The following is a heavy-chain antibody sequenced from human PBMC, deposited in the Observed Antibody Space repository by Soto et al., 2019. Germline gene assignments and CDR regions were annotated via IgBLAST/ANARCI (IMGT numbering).Heavy chain of an antibody. J-gene: IGHJ4*02. D-gene: IGHD2-2*01. CDR2: ISYDGSNK. CDR3: ARDDSGVVVPAAMGWYFDY. CDR1: GFTFSSYA. V-gene: IGHV3-30*04. Sequence: GGSLRLSCAASGFTFSSYAMHWVRQAPGKGLEWVAVISYDGSNKYYADSVKGRFTISRDNSKNTLYLQMNSLRAEDTAVYYCARDDSGVVVPAAMGWYFDYWGQGTLVTVSS.